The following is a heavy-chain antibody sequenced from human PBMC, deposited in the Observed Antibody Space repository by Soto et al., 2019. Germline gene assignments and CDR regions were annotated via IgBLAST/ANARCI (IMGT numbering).Heavy chain of an antibody. Sequence: QITLKESGPTLVKPTQTLTLTCTFSGFSLSTSGVGVGWIRQPPGKALEWLALIYWDDDKRYSPSLKSRLTITKDTSNNQVVLTMTNMDPVDTATYYCAHKVGGWYYFDYWGQGTLVTVSS. CDR2: IYWDDDK. D-gene: IGHD6-19*01. V-gene: IGHV2-5*02. CDR1: GFSLSTSGVG. J-gene: IGHJ4*02. CDR3: AHKVGGWYYFDY.